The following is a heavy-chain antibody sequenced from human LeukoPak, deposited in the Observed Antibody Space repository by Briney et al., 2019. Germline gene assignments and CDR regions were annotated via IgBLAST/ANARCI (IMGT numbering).Heavy chain of an antibody. CDR3: ARGAFRNRVYDY. Sequence: SVKVSCKASGGTFSSYAISCVRQAPGQGLEWMGGIIPIFGTANYAQKFQGRVTITADESTSTAYMELSSLRSEDTAVYYCARGAFRNRVYDYWGQGTLVTVSS. D-gene: IGHD1-26*01. J-gene: IGHJ4*02. V-gene: IGHV1-69*01. CDR2: IIPIFGTA. CDR1: GGTFSSYA.